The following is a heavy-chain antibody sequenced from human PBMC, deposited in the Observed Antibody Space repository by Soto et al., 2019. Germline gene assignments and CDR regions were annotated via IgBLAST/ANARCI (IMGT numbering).Heavy chain of an antibody. D-gene: IGHD5-12*01. CDR3: PAGGGLPRYY. V-gene: IGHV4-59*12. Sequence: SETLSLTCTVSGGSIIGYYWSWILQSPWKGLEWIGYLYNTGSTIYNPSLKSRVTISVDRSKNQFSLQLSSVTAAATAVQYCPAGGGLPRYYWGQGTLLTFSS. J-gene: IGHJ4*02. CDR1: GGSIIGYY. CDR2: LYNTGST.